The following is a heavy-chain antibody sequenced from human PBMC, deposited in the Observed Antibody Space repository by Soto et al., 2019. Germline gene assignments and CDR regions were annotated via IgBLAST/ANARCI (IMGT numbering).Heavy chain of an antibody. V-gene: IGHV1-18*01. CDR1: GYTFTSYG. CDR2: ISAYNGNT. CDR3: ARRGVTTVTSSIDY. Sequence: ASVKVSCQASGYTFTSYGISWVRQAPGQGLEWMGWISAYNGNTNYAQKLQGRVTMTTDTSTSTAYMELRSLRSVDTVVYYCARRGVTTVTSSIDYWGQGTLVTVSS. J-gene: IGHJ4*02. D-gene: IGHD4-17*01.